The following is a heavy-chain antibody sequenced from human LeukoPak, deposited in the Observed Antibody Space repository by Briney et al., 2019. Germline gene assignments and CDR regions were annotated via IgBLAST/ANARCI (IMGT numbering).Heavy chain of an antibody. CDR3: ASLGSAAVAGLGTDY. CDR1: GGTFSSYA. Sequence: SVKVSCKASGGTFSSYAISWVRQAPGQGLEWMGRIIPIFGIANYAQKFQGRVTITADKSTSTAYMELNSLRSEDTAVYYCASLGSAAVAGLGTDYWGQGTLVTVSS. CDR2: IIPIFGIA. D-gene: IGHD6-19*01. V-gene: IGHV1-69*04. J-gene: IGHJ4*02.